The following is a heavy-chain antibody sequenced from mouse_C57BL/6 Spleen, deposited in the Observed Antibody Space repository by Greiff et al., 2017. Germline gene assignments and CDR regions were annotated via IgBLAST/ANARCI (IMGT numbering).Heavy chain of an antibody. CDR1: GYTFTDYN. CDR2: INPNNGGT. Sequence: VQLQQSGPELVKPGASVKMSCKASGYTFTDYNMHWVKQSHGKSLEWIGYINPNNGGTSYNQKFKGKATLTVNKSSSTAYMELSSLTSEDSAVYYCARGDLLLRIYAMDYWGQGTSVTVSS. J-gene: IGHJ4*01. D-gene: IGHD1-1*01. CDR3: ARGDLLLRIYAMDY. V-gene: IGHV1-22*01.